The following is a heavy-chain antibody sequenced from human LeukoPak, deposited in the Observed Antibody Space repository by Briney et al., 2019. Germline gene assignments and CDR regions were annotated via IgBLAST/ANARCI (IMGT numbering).Heavy chain of an antibody. J-gene: IGHJ4*02. V-gene: IGHV4-4*07. Sequence: PETLSLTCTVSGGSISSYYWSWIRQPAGKGLEWIGRIYTSGSTNYNPSLKSRVTMSVDTSRNQFSLKLSSVTAADTAVYYCAREGGVDTARGFDYWGQGTLVTVSS. D-gene: IGHD5-18*01. CDR3: AREGGVDTARGFDY. CDR1: GGSISSYY. CDR2: IYTSGST.